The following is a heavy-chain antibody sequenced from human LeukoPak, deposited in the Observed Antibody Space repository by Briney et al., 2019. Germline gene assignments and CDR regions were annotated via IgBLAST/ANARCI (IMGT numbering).Heavy chain of an antibody. CDR3: AKGSYYDSSGYEAYYYYYGMDV. D-gene: IGHD3-22*01. Sequence: GGSLRLSCAASGFTFSSYAMSWVRQAPGKGLEWVSAISGSGGSTYYADSVKGRFIISRDNSKNTLYLQMNSLRAEDTAVYYCAKGSYYDSSGYEAYYYYYGMDVWGQGTTVTVSS. CDR1: GFTFSSYA. V-gene: IGHV3-23*01. CDR2: ISGSGGST. J-gene: IGHJ6*02.